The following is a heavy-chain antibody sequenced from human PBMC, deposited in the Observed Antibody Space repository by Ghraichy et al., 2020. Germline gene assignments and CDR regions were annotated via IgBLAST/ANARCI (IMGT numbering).Heavy chain of an antibody. Sequence: GGSLRLSCAASGFSFSASAMHWVRQASGKGLEWVGRIRIKANFYATEYAASVKGRFTISRDDSKNTAYLQMNSLKTEDTAVYYCTRLALNSGDSYCGQGTLVTVSS. CDR1: GFSFSASA. CDR2: IRIKANFYAT. V-gene: IGHV3-73*01. CDR3: TRLALNSGDSY. J-gene: IGHJ4*02. D-gene: IGHD4-23*01.